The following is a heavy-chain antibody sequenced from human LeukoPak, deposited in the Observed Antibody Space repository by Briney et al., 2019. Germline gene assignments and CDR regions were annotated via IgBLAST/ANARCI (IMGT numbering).Heavy chain of an antibody. CDR3: ASGIYSYGHALDY. D-gene: IGHD5-18*01. Sequence: GGSLRLSCAASGFTFSSYWMSWVRQAPGKGLEWVANIKQDGSEKYYVDSVKGRFTISRDNAKNSLYLQMNSLRAEDTAVYYCASGIYSYGHALDYWGQGTLVTVSS. CDR2: IKQDGSEK. J-gene: IGHJ4*02. V-gene: IGHV3-7*05. CDR1: GFTFSSYW.